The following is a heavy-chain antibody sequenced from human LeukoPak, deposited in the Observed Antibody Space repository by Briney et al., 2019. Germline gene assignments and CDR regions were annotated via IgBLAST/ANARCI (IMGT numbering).Heavy chain of an antibody. Sequence: PGGSLRLSCAASGFTLRNYVMSWVRQAPGKGLEWVSAISGSGGRTYYADSVKGRFTISRDNSKNTLYLQMNSLRAEDTAVYYCAKRDVDIVATINYYYGMDVWGQGTTVTVSS. CDR1: GFTLRNYV. D-gene: IGHD5-12*01. J-gene: IGHJ6*02. CDR3: AKRDVDIVATINYYYGMDV. V-gene: IGHV3-23*01. CDR2: ISGSGGRT.